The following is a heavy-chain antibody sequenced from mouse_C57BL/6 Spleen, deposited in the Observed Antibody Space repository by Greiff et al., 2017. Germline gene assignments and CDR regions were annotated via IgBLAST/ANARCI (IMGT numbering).Heavy chain of an antibody. J-gene: IGHJ2*01. CDR2: IYPRSGNT. CDR3: ARSYYSNYGPFDY. Sequence: QVQLQQSGAELARPGASVKLSCTASGYTFTSYGISWVKQRTGQGLEWIGEIYPRSGNTYYNEKFKGKATLTADKSSSTAYMELRSLTSEDSAVYYCARSYYSNYGPFDYWGQGTTLTVSS. CDR1: GYTFTSYG. D-gene: IGHD2-5*01. V-gene: IGHV1-81*01.